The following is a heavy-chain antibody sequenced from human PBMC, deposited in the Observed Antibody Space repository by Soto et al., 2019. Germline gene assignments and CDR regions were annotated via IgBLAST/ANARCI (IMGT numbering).Heavy chain of an antibody. V-gene: IGHV3-23*01. CDR2: ISGSGGST. Sequence: PGGSLRLSCAASGFTFSSYAMSWVRQAPGKGLEWVSAISGSGGSTYYADSVKGRFTISRDNSNNTVYLHMNSLGAEDTAVYYCARGGPSRNYDNYYFYGMDVWGQGTTVTVSS. D-gene: IGHD1-7*01. CDR1: GFTFSSYA. CDR3: ARGGPSRNYDNYYFYGMDV. J-gene: IGHJ6*02.